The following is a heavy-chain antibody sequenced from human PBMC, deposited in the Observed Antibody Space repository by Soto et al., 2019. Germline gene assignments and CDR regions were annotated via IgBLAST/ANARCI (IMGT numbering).Heavy chain of an antibody. CDR2: IDPSDSYT. V-gene: IGHV5-10-1*01. CDR1: GYSFTSYW. D-gene: IGHD5-12*01. J-gene: IGHJ6*02. Sequence: EVQLVQSGAEVKKPGESLRTYCKGTGYSFTSYWISWVRQMPGKGLEWMGRIDPSDSYTNYSPSFQGHVTISADKSISTAYLQWSSLKASDTAMYYCARLAMATRRGYYGMDVWGQGTTVTVSS. CDR3: ARLAMATRRGYYGMDV.